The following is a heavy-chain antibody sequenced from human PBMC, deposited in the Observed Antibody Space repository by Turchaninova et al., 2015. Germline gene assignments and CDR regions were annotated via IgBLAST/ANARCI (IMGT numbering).Heavy chain of an antibody. Sequence: QTTLQESGSALFKPTQTLTVTCTFADLSLSGPGVGVGWIRKPPGKALEWLALIYWDDDKRYSPSLKNRVTITKDTSKNQVVLTMTNIDPVDTATYYCTHMRITAAASYFDYWGQGTLVTVSS. D-gene: IGHD6-13*01. CDR3: THMRITAAASYFDY. CDR1: DLSLSGPGVG. V-gene: IGHV2-5*02. CDR2: IYWDDDK. J-gene: IGHJ4*02.